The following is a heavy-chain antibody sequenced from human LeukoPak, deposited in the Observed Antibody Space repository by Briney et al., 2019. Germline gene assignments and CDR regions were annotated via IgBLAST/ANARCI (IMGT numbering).Heavy chain of an antibody. CDR3: TRVVPYARGARCFDP. CDR1: GFTFGDYA. J-gene: IGHJ5*02. Sequence: GGSLRLSCTASGFTFGDYAMSWFRQAPGKGLEWVGFIRSKAYGGTTEYAASVKGRFTISRDDSKSIAYLQMNSLKTEDTAVYYRTRVVPYARGARCFDPWGQGTLVTVSS. V-gene: IGHV3-49*03. CDR2: IRSKAYGGTT. D-gene: IGHD2-2*01.